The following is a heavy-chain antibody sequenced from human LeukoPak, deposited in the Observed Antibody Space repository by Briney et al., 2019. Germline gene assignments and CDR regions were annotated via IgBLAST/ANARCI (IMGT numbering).Heavy chain of an antibody. Sequence: SETLSLTCTVSGGSISSYYWSWIRQPPGKGLEWIGYLYYSGSTNYNPSLKSRVTISVDTSMNKFSLNLSSVTAADTAVYYCARGYYDSTGYLYYFDYWGQGTLVTVSS. CDR1: GGSISSYY. CDR2: LYYSGST. V-gene: IGHV4-59*08. D-gene: IGHD3-22*01. CDR3: ARGYYDSTGYLYYFDY. J-gene: IGHJ4*02.